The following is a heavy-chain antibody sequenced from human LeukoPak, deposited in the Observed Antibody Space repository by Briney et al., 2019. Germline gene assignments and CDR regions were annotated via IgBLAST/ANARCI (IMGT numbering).Heavy chain of an antibody. D-gene: IGHD5-18*01. V-gene: IGHV4-38-2*01. CDR3: ARQSGRIQLWLGYFDY. CDR2: IYHSGST. Sequence: PSATLSLTCAVSGYSISSGYYWGWIRQPPGKGLEWIGSIYHSGSTYYNPSLKSRVTISVDTSKNQFSLKLSSVTAADTAVYYCARQSGRIQLWLGYFDYWGQGTLVTVSS. CDR1: GYSISSGYY. J-gene: IGHJ4*02.